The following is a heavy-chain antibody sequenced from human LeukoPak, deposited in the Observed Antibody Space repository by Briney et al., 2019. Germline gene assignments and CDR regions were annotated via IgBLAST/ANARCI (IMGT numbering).Heavy chain of an antibody. CDR3: AREEVLRFLEWLFPPYNWFDP. Sequence: PGGSLRLSCAASGFTFSSYWMSWVRQAPGKGLEWVANIKQDGSEKYYVDSVKGRSTISRDNAKNSLYLQMNSLRAEDTAVYYCAREEVLRFLEWLFPPYNWFDPWGQGTLVTVSS. V-gene: IGHV3-7*01. CDR2: IKQDGSEK. D-gene: IGHD3-3*01. CDR1: GFTFSSYW. J-gene: IGHJ5*02.